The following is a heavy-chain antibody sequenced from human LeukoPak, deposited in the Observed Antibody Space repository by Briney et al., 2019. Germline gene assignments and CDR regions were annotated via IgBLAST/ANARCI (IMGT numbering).Heavy chain of an antibody. J-gene: IGHJ4*02. V-gene: IGHV4-39*01. CDR3: ARGLGGDSSGFPFFAYYFDY. D-gene: IGHD6-19*01. Sequence: PSETLSLTCTVSGGSISSSSYYWGWLRPPPGKGPEWLGCIYYGGSTYYNPSLKSRVTISVDTSKNQFSLKLSSVTAADTAVYYCARGLGGDSSGFPFFAYYFDYWGQGTLVTVSS. CDR2: IYYGGST. CDR1: GGSISSSSYY.